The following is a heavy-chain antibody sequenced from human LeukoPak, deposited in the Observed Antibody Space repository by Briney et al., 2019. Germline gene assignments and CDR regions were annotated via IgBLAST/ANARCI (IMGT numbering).Heavy chain of an antibody. D-gene: IGHD2-15*01. CDR3: ARQEYCSGGSCYTWFDP. V-gene: IGHV5-51*01. Sequence: GESLQISCQGSGYSINNYWIGWVRQMPGKGLEWMGIIYPADSDIRYSPSFQGQVTISADKSISTVYLQWSSLKASDTAMYYCARQEYCSGGSCYTWFDPWGQGTLVTVSS. J-gene: IGHJ5*02. CDR2: IYPADSDI. CDR1: GYSINNYW.